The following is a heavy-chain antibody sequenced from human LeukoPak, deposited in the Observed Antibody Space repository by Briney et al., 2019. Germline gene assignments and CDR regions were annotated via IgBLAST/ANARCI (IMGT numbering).Heavy chain of an antibody. V-gene: IGHV3-23*01. D-gene: IGHD4-17*01. CDR2: ISGSGGST. CDR3: AKGSQSTTVTTYYYYYYYMDV. Sequence: GGSLRLSCAASGFTFSSYGMSWVRQAPGKGLEWVSAISGSGGSTYYADSVKGRFTISRDNSKNTLYLQMNSLRAEDTAVYYCAKGSQSTTVTTYYYYYYYMDVWGKGTTVTVSS. CDR1: GFTFSSYG. J-gene: IGHJ6*03.